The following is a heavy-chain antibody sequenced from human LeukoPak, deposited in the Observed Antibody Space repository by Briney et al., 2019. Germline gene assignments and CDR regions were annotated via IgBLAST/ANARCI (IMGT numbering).Heavy chain of an antibody. Sequence: GGSPRLSCAASAFTFTTYSMNWVRQAPGKGLEWLSYISSSSNTIYYADSVKGRFTISRDNAKNSLYLQMNSLRAEDTAVYYCATLIPSYYDSSTYSPGDYWGQGTLVTVSS. J-gene: IGHJ4*02. V-gene: IGHV3-48*01. CDR1: AFTFTTYS. D-gene: IGHD3-22*01. CDR3: ATLIPSYYDSSTYSPGDY. CDR2: ISSSSNTI.